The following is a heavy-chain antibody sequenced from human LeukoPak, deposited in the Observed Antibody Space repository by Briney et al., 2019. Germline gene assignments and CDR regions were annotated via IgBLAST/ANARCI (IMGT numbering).Heavy chain of an antibody. CDR2: ISAYNGNT. J-gene: IGHJ4*02. V-gene: IGHV1-18*01. CDR3: AVKGLRYFDWSNDY. Sequence: GASVKVSCKASGHTFINYGITWVRQAPGQGLEWMGWISAYNGNTNYAQKLQGRVTMTTDTSTSTAYMELRSLRSNDTAVYYCAVKGLRYFDWSNDYWGQGTLVTVSS. D-gene: IGHD3-9*01. CDR1: GHTFINYG.